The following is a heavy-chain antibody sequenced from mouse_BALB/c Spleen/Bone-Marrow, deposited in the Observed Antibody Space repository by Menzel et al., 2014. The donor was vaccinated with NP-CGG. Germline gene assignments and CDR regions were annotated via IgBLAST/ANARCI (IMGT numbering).Heavy chain of an antibody. V-gene: IGHV1-82*01. CDR2: IYPGDGDT. CDR3: ARSDGYRDMDY. CDR1: GYAFSSSW. J-gene: IGHJ4*01. D-gene: IGHD2-3*01. Sequence: QVQLHQSGPELVKPGASVKISCKASGYAFSSSWMNWVRQRPGQGLEWIGRIYPGDGDTKYNGKFKGKATLIADKSSSTAYMQLSSLTSVDSAVYFCARSDGYRDMDYWGQGTSVTVSS.